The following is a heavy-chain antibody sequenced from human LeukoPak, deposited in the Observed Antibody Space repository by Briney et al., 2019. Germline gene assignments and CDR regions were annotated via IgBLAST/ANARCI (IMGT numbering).Heavy chain of an antibody. CDR1: GGSISSSSSY. D-gene: IGHD3-10*01. CDR3: ARGYGSGSYTIYYYYYYMDV. J-gene: IGHJ6*03. CDR2: IYNSGSS. V-gene: IGHV4-39*07. Sequence: SETLSLTCSVSGGSISSSSSYWGWIRQPPGRGRGWIGVIYNSGSSFDNPALKSRVTISVDTSKNQFSLKLSSVTAVDTAVYYCARGYGSGSYTIYYYYYYMDVWGKGTTVTVSS.